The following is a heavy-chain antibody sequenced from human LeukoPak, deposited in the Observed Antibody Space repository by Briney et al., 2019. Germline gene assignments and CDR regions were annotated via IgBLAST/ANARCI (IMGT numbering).Heavy chain of an antibody. J-gene: IGHJ4*02. D-gene: IGHD6-19*01. CDR2: IYYSGST. Sequence: WVRQAPGKGLEWIGSIYYSGSTYYNPSLKSRVTISVDTSKNQFSLKLSSVTAADTAVYYCARGIAVAGPYGYWGQGTLVTVSS. CDR3: ARGIAVAGPYGY. V-gene: IGHV4-39*07.